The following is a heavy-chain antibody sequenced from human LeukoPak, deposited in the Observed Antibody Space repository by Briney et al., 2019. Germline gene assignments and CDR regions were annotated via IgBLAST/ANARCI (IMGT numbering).Heavy chain of an antibody. CDR2: IIPILGIA. CDR1: GGTFSSYA. J-gene: IGHJ4*02. Sequence: VKVSCKASGGTFSSYAISWVRQAPGQGLEWMGRIIPILGIANYAQKFQGRVTITADKSTSTAYMELSSLRSEDTAVYYCARGPPLYHYDSSGLPDFDYWGQGTLVTVSS. V-gene: IGHV1-69*10. CDR3: ARGPPLYHYDSSGLPDFDY. D-gene: IGHD3-22*01.